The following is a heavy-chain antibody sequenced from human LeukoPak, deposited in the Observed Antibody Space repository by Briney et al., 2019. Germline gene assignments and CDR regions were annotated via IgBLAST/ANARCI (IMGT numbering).Heavy chain of an antibody. J-gene: IGHJ4*02. D-gene: IGHD1-26*01. V-gene: IGHV3-30*15. CDR3: ARDGSYSGSYDDY. CDR1: GFTFSSYA. Sequence: PGGSLRLSCAAFGFTFSSYAMHWVRQAPGKGLEWVAVISHDGSYKYYADSVKGRFTISRDKSKNTLYLQMSSLRAEDTAVYYCARDGSYSGSYDDYWGQGTLVTVSS. CDR2: ISHDGSYK.